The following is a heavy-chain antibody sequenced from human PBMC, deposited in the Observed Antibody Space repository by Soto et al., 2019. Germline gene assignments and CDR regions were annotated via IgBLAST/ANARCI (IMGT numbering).Heavy chain of an antibody. J-gene: IGHJ6*02. Sequence: LGLSCAASGFTFSSYAMHWVRPAPGKGLGWVAVISYDGSNTYYADSVKGRFTISRDNSNNTLYLQMNSLRAEDTAVYYCAREPDSFGAAAGHPWWLSRLSYYYYGMDVWGQGTTVTVSS. CDR2: ISYDGSNT. D-gene: IGHD3-22*01. CDR1: GFTFSSYA. V-gene: IGHV3-30-3*01. CDR3: AREPDSFGAAAGHPWWLSRLSYYYYGMDV.